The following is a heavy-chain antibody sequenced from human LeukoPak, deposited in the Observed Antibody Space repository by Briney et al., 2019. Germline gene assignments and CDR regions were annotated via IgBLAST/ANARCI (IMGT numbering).Heavy chain of an antibody. Sequence: PGGSLRLSCAASGFTFSSYAMSWVRQAPGKGLEWVSAISGSGGSTYYADSVKGRFTISRDNSKNTLYLQMNSLRAEDTAVYYCAKEGSYDFWSGYLYYFDYWGQGTLVTVSS. V-gene: IGHV3-23*01. J-gene: IGHJ4*02. D-gene: IGHD3-3*01. CDR3: AKEGSYDFWSGYLYYFDY. CDR2: ISGSGGST. CDR1: GFTFSSYA.